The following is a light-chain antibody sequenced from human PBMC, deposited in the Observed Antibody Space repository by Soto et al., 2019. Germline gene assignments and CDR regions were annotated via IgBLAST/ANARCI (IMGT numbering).Light chain of an antibody. CDR1: LSVNSDY. CDR2: GAS. J-gene: IGKJ1*01. CDR3: QAEGYLTRT. Sequence: EIVLTQSPGTLSLSPGERATLSCRASLSVNSDYLAWYQQKPGQAPRLLIYGASNRATGIPDRFSGSGSGKDLTLHLSRLEAEDFGGLFWQAEGYLTRTFRQGTKVGNK. V-gene: IGKV3-20*01.